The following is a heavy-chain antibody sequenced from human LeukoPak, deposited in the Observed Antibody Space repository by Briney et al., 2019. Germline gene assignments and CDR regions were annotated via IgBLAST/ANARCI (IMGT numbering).Heavy chain of an antibody. Sequence: PGGSLRLSCAASGFTFDDYAMHWVRQAPGKGLEWVSGISWNSGSIGYADSVKGRFTIPRDNAKNSLYLQMNSLRAEDTALYYCAKSLSYSSIPRNWFDPWGQGTLVTVSS. CDR1: GFTFDDYA. D-gene: IGHD6-13*01. J-gene: IGHJ5*02. V-gene: IGHV3-9*01. CDR2: ISWNSGSI. CDR3: AKSLSYSSIPRNWFDP.